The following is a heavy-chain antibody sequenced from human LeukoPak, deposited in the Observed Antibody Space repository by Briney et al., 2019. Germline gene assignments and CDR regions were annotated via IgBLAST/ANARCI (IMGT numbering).Heavy chain of an antibody. CDR3: ARDSSPGDS. V-gene: IGHV4-59*02. D-gene: IGHD1-14*01. Sequence: PSETLSLTCTVSGTSVTSYYWSWLRQPPGKGLEWIGCIHYSGPTNYSPSLRGRITISVDTSKGQVSLILRSVTAADTAVYFCARDSSPGDSWGQGSLVTVSS. J-gene: IGHJ5*01. CDR1: GTSVTSYY. CDR2: IHYSGPT.